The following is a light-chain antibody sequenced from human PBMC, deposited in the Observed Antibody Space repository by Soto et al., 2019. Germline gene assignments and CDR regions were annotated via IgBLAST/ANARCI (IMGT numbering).Light chain of an antibody. CDR1: SGSVSTSYY. V-gene: IGLV8-61*01. J-gene: IGLJ3*02. CDR2: STN. CDR3: VLYMGSGIWV. Sequence: QSVVTQEPSFSVSPGRTVTLTCGLSSGSVSTSYYPSWYQQTPTPGQAPRTLIYSTNTRSSGVPDRFSGSILGNKAALTITGAQADDESDYYCVLYMGSGIWVFGGGTKLTVL.